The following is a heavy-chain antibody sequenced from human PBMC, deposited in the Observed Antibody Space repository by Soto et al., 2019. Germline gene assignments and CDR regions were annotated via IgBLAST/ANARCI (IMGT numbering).Heavy chain of an antibody. CDR3: ARDRSGFGADYDFWSGSSAFYGMDV. V-gene: IGHV1-2*04. Sequence: VSVKVSCKASGYTFTGYYMHWVRQAPGQGLEWMGWINPNSGGTNYAQKFQGWVTMTRDTSISTAYMELSRLRSDDTAVYYCARDRSGFGADYDFWSGSSAFYGMDVWGQGTTVTVSS. J-gene: IGHJ6*02. D-gene: IGHD3-3*01. CDR2: INPNSGGT. CDR1: GYTFTGYY.